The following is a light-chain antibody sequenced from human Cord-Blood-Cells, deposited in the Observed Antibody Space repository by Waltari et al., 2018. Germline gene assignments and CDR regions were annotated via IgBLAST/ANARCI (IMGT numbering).Light chain of an antibody. CDR3: QQSYSTLFT. J-gene: IGKJ3*01. Sequence: DIQMTQSPSSLSASVGDRVTITCRESQSISSYLNWYQQKPGKAPKLLIYAASSLQSGVPSRFSGSGSGTDFTITISSLQPEDFATYYCQQSYSTLFTFGPGTKVDIK. CDR1: QSISSY. CDR2: AAS. V-gene: IGKV1-39*01.